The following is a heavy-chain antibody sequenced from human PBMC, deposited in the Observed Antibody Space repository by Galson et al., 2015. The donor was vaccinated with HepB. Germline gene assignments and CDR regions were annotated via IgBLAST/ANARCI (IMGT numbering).Heavy chain of an antibody. CDR2: IYYSGST. Sequence: TLSLTCAVSGGSISSGGYSWSWIRQPPGKGLEWIGYIYYSGSTYYNPSLKSRVTISVDTSKNQFSLKLSSVTAADTAVYYCARGCPGSSYPDTYDYGDPTGVWFDPWGQGTLVTVSS. D-gene: IGHD4-17*01. CDR1: GGSISSGGYS. CDR3: ARGCPGSSYPDTYDYGDPTGVWFDP. J-gene: IGHJ5*02. V-gene: IGHV4-30-4*07.